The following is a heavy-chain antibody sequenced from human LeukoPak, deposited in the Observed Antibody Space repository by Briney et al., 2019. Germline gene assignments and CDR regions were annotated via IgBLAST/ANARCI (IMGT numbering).Heavy chain of an antibody. V-gene: IGHV3-21*01. J-gene: IGHJ4*02. CDR3: ASRRGSNRPFDY. D-gene: IGHD1-26*01. CDR2: ISDDRNYI. CDR1: GFTFDDYT. Sequence: GGSLRLSCAASGFTFDDYTMHWVRPAPGKGLEWVSSISDDRNYIFYADSVKGQFTISRDTAKSSLYLQMNSLTAEDSAVYYCASRRGSNRPFDYWGQGTLVTVSS.